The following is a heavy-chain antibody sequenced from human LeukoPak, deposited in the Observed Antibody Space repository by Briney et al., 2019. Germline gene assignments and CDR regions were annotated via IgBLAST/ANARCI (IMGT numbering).Heavy chain of an antibody. CDR1: GFTFDDYG. D-gene: IGHD2-2*01. CDR3: ARVGYCSSTSCSDYYYYMDV. V-gene: IGHV3-20*04. CDR2: INWNGGST. Sequence: GGSLRLSCAASGFTFDDYGMSWVRQAPGKGLEWVSGINWNGGSTGYADSVKGRFTISRDNAKNSLYLQMNSLRAEDTAVYYCARVGYCSSTSCSDYYYYMDVWGKGTTVTISS. J-gene: IGHJ6*03.